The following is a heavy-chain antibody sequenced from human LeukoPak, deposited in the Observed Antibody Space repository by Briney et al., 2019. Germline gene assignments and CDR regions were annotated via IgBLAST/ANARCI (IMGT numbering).Heavy chain of an antibody. J-gene: IGHJ6*03. CDR3: ARGRPGYSSGWYAGYYYYMDV. CDR1: GGSFSGYY. D-gene: IGHD6-19*01. CDR2: INHSGST. Sequence: SETLSLTCAVYGGSFSGYYWSWIRQPPGKGLEWVGEINHSGSTNYNPSLKSRVTISGDTSKNQFSLKPSSVTAADTAVYYCARGRPGYSSGWYAGYYYYMDVWGKGTTVTVSS. V-gene: IGHV4-34*01.